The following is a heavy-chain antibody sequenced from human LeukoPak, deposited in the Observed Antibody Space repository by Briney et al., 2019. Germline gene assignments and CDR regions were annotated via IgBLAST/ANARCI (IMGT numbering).Heavy chain of an antibody. CDR1: GFTFSSYD. CDR2: IGTAGDT. Sequence: GGSLRLSCAASGFTFSSYDMHWVRQVTGKSLEWVSTIGTAGDTKYPGSVKGRFTISRENAKNSLYLQMNSLRAGDTAVYYCARAYGDYFDYWGQGSLVSV. J-gene: IGHJ4*02. CDR3: ARAYGDYFDY. D-gene: IGHD4-17*01. V-gene: IGHV3-13*04.